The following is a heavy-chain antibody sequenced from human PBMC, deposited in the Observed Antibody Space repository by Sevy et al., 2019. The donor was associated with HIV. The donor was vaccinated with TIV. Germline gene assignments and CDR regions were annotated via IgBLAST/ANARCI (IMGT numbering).Heavy chain of an antibody. V-gene: IGHV3-30*18. D-gene: IGHD1-26*01. J-gene: IGHJ6*02. Sequence: RGSLRLSCIASGFTFRNYGIHWVRQAPGKGLDWVAVIGYDGSDKYYADSVKGRFTISRDNSKNTLFLKMNSLSVEDTAVYYCAKERGGSYIPYFYGMDVWGQGTAVTVSS. CDR1: GFTFRNYG. CDR2: IGYDGSDK. CDR3: AKERGGSYIPYFYGMDV.